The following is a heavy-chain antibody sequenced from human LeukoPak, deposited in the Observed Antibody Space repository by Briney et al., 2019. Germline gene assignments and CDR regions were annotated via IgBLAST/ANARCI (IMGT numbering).Heavy chain of an antibody. V-gene: IGHV4-30-4*01. J-gene: IGHJ4*02. CDR3: ASRCGGDCNLDY. D-gene: IGHD2-21*02. Sequence: TSQTLSLTCTVSGGSISSGDYYWSWIRQPPGKGLEWIGYIYYSGSTYYNPSLKSRVTISVDTSKNQFSLKLSSVTAADTAVYYCASRCGGDCNLDYWGQGTLVTVSS. CDR2: IYYSGST. CDR1: GGSISSGDYY.